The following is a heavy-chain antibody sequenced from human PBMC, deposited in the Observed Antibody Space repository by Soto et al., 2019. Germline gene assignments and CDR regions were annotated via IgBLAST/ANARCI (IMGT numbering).Heavy chain of an antibody. Sequence: EVQLVESGGGLVQPGRSLRLSCVASGFSFDDYAMHWVRQVPGRGLEWVSSISWNSNIIGYADSVKGRFTISRASAKKSLYLQMNSLRPEDTALYFGARSPVHGSGTSCYGYFDSWGQGTLVTVSS. J-gene: IGHJ4*02. CDR2: ISWNSNII. V-gene: IGHV3-9*01. D-gene: IGHD2-2*01. CDR1: GFSFDDYA. CDR3: ARSPVHGSGTSCYGYFDS.